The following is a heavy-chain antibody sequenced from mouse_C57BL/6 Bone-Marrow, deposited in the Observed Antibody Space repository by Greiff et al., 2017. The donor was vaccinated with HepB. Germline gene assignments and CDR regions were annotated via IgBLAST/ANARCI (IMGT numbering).Heavy chain of an antibody. J-gene: IGHJ1*03. CDR3: ARTGSIYSYWYFDV. CDR1: GYSFTGYY. CDR2: IDPSTGGT. V-gene: IGHV1-42*01. Sequence: VQLQQSGPELVKPGASVKISCKASGYSFTGYYMNWVKQSPEKSLEWIGEIDPSTGGTTYNQKFKAKATLTVDKSSSTAYMQLKSLTSEDSAVYYCARTGSIYSYWYFDVWGTGTTVTVSS. D-gene: IGHD1-1*01.